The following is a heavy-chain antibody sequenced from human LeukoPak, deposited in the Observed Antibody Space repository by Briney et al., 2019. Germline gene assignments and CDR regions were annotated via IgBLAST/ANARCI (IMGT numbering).Heavy chain of an antibody. V-gene: IGHV3-23*01. CDR1: GFTFSNYA. J-gene: IGHJ3*02. Sequence: PGGPLRLSCAASGFTFSNYAMTWVRQAPGKGLEWVSGISGSGSSTYYADSVKGRFTISRDNSKNTLYLQMNSLRAEDTAVYYCARERDGQQWLGHDAFDIWGQGTMVTVSS. CDR2: ISGSGSST. D-gene: IGHD6-19*01. CDR3: ARERDGQQWLGHDAFDI.